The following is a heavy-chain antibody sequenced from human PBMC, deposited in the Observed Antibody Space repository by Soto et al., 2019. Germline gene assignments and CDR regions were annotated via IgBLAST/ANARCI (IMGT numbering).Heavy chain of an antibody. Sequence: GGSLRLSCAASGFTFSSYWMSWVRQAPGKGLEWVANIKQDGSEKYYVDSVKGRFTISRDNAKISLYLQMNSLRAEDTAVYYCARVIKGMVKRAFDIWGQGTMVTVSS. D-gene: IGHD3-3*01. CDR1: GFTFSSYW. CDR3: ARVIKGMVKRAFDI. CDR2: IKQDGSEK. J-gene: IGHJ3*02. V-gene: IGHV3-7*05.